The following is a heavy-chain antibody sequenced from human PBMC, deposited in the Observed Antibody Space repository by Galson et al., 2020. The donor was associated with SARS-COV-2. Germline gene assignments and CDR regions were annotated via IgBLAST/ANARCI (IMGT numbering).Heavy chain of an antibody. CDR3: AKVSPQFQLGSYW. V-gene: IGHV3-30*18. CDR1: GFSFNDFA. D-gene: IGHD2-21*01. J-gene: IGHJ2*01. Sequence: GGSLRLSCAASGFSFNDFAIHWVRQAPGKGLEWLALISYEGSIKVYADTVKGRSAISRDTSKKTVYLQVSSLRPDDSAIYYCAKVSPQFQLGSYW. CDR2: ISYEGSIK.